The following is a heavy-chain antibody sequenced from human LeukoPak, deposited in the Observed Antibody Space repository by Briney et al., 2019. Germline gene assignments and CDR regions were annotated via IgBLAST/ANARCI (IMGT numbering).Heavy chain of an antibody. CDR3: AKNVNDYYYYYMDV. CDR1: GGSISSYY. Sequence: PSETLSLTCTVSGGSISSYYWSWIRQPAGKGLEWIGRIYTSGSNNYNPSLKSRVTMSVDTSKHQFSPKLSSVTAADTAVYYCAKNVNDYYYYYMDVWGKGTTVTVSS. J-gene: IGHJ6*03. D-gene: IGHD1-1*01. V-gene: IGHV4-4*07. CDR2: IYTSGSN.